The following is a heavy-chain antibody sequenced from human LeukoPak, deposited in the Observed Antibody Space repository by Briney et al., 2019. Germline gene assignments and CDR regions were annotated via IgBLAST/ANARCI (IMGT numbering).Heavy chain of an antibody. J-gene: IGHJ4*02. D-gene: IGHD3-22*01. CDR3: AKVYDSSGYYFFSPFDY. Sequence: GGSLRLSCAASGFTVSSDYMSWVRQAPGKGLEWVSVIYSGGSTYYADSVKGRFTISRDNSKNTLYLQMNSLRAEDTAVYYCAKVYDSSGYYFFSPFDYWGQGTLVTVSS. V-gene: IGHV3-53*01. CDR1: GFTVSSDY. CDR2: IYSGGST.